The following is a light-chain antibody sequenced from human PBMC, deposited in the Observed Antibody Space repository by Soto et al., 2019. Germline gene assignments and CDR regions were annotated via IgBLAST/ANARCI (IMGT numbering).Light chain of an antibody. J-gene: IGLJ3*02. Sequence: QTVVTQPPSASGTPGQRVTISCSGSSSNIGSNTVSWYHQLPGTAPKLLIYTNNQRPSGVPDRFSGSKSGTSASLAISGLQSDDEADYYCAAWDDSLNGPVFGGGTKLTVL. CDR2: TNN. CDR3: AAWDDSLNGPV. V-gene: IGLV1-44*01. CDR1: SSNIGSNT.